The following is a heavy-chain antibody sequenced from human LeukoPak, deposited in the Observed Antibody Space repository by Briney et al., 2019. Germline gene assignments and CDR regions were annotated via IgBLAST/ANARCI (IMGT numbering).Heavy chain of an antibody. D-gene: IGHD2-2*02. Sequence: GGSLRLSGAASGFTFSSYWMHWDRQAPGKGLVWVSRINSDGSSTSYADSVKGRFTISRDNAKNTLYLQMNSLRAEDTAVYYCARTWSCSSTSCYRYYYYYYGMDVWGKGTTVTVSS. CDR2: INSDGSST. CDR1: GFTFSSYW. CDR3: ARTWSCSSTSCYRYYYYYYGMDV. V-gene: IGHV3-74*01. J-gene: IGHJ6*04.